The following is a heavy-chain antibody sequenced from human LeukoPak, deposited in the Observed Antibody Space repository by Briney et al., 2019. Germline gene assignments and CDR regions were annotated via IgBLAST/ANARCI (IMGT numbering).Heavy chain of an antibody. Sequence: PGGSLRLSCAASGFTFSSYAMSWVRQAPGKGLEWVSAISGSGGSTYYADSVKGRFTISRDNSKNTLYLQMNSLRAEDTAVYYCAKDVGNYDFWSGYGYYYYYYMDVWGKGTTVTVSS. D-gene: IGHD3-3*01. CDR3: AKDVGNYDFWSGYGYYYYYYMDV. V-gene: IGHV3-23*01. CDR1: GFTFSSYA. J-gene: IGHJ6*03. CDR2: ISGSGGST.